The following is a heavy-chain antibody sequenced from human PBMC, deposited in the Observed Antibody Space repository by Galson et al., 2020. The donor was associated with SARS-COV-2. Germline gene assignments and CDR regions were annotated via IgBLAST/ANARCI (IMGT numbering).Heavy chain of an antibody. V-gene: IGHV1-18*04. CDR3: ARDSQYHLLGFGDLSW. CDR2: ISAYNGNT. CDR1: GYTFTSHG. Sequence: ASVKVSCKASGYTFTSHGISWVRQAPGQGLQWMGWISAYNGNTNYAQKLQGRVTMTTDTSTSTAYMELRSLRSDDTAVYYCARDSQYHLLGFGDLSWWGQGTLVTVSS. J-gene: IGHJ1*01. D-gene: IGHD3-10*01.